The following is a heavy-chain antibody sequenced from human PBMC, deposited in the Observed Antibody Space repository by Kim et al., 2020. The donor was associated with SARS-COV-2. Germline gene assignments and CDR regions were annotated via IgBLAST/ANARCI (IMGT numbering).Heavy chain of an antibody. D-gene: IGHD4-17*01. CDR3: ARDLFGDYGAFDI. V-gene: IGHV3-21*01. J-gene: IGHJ3*02. Sequence: YAGSVKGRFTIASDNAKKSLYRQMNSLRAEDTAVYYCARDLFGDYGAFDIWGQGTMVTVSS.